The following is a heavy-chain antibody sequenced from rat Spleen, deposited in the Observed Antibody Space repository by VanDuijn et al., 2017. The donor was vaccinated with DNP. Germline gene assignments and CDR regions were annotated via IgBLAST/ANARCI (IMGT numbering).Heavy chain of an antibody. J-gene: IGHJ2*01. CDR2: ISYDGNSA. V-gene: IGHV5-7*01. CDR1: GFTFSDYN. CDR3: ANPEY. Sequence: EVQLVEPGGGLVQPGRSLKLSCAASGFTFSDYNMAWVRQAPKKGLEWVATISYDGNSAFYRDSVKGRFTISRNNAKNILYLQMDSLRSEDTATYYCANPEYWGLGVMVTVSS. D-gene: IGHD3-2*01.